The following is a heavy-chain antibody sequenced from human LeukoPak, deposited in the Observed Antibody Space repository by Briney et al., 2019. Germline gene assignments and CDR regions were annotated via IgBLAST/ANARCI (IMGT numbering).Heavy chain of an antibody. CDR1: GGSFSGYY. Sequence: PSETLSLTCAVYGGSFSGYYWSWIRQPPGKGLEWIGEINHSGSTNYNPSLKSRVTISVDTSKNQFSLKLSSVTAADTAVYYCARHSPYYCDSSGLDYWGQGTLVTVSS. D-gene: IGHD3-22*01. CDR2: INHSGST. V-gene: IGHV4-34*01. J-gene: IGHJ4*02. CDR3: ARHSPYYCDSSGLDY.